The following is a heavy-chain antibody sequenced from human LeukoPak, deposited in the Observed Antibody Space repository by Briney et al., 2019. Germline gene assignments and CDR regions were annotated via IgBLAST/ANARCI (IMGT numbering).Heavy chain of an antibody. D-gene: IGHD3-10*01. CDR3: ARGFGSGTSPIDL. CDR1: GRSIRSVY. Sequence: SETLSLTCTVSGRSIRSVYWNWIRQSAGKGLEWIGRIYATDLTNYNPSLKSRVTLSVDMSKNELSLNLKSVTAADTAVYYCARGFGSGTSPIDLWGQGALVTVSS. CDR2: IYATDLT. V-gene: IGHV4-4*07. J-gene: IGHJ5*02.